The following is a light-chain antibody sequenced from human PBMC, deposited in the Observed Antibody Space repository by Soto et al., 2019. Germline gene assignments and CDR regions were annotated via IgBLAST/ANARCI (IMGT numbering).Light chain of an antibody. CDR3: HHSYSTPQT. V-gene: IGKV3-20*01. CDR2: GAS. J-gene: IGKJ1*01. CDR1: QSISSNY. Sequence: EIVLTQSPGTLSLSPGERATLSCRASQSISSNYLAWYQQKPGQAPRLLIYGASSRATGIPDRFSGSGSGTDFTLTISSLQPEYVVTYYRHHSYSTPQTFGQGTKVDIK.